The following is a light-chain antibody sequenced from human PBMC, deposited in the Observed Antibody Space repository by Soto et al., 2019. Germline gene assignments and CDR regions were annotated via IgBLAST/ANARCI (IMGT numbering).Light chain of an antibody. V-gene: IGKV3-20*01. CDR2: GAS. Sequence: EIVLTQSPDTLSLSPGERATLSCRASQSISRNSLPWYQQKPGQAPRLLIYGASTTPTGIPDRFSGSVSVRYFTLTRSRPKSEDSPVYYLQQYGSSPPITFGPVTKVDIE. CDR1: QSISRNS. J-gene: IGKJ3*01. CDR3: QQYGSSPPIT.